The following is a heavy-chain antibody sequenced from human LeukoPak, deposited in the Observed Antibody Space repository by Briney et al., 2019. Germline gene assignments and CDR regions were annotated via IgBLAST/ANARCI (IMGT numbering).Heavy chain of an antibody. CDR1: GYSFTVYY. CDR2: ISAYNGNT. Sequence: ASVKVSCKASGYSFTVYYMHWVRQAPGQGLEGMGWISAYNGNTNYAQKLQGRVTMTTDTSTSTAYMELRSLRSDDTAVYYCARDAVVAAKVPDYWGQGTLVTVSS. J-gene: IGHJ4*02. D-gene: IGHD2-15*01. V-gene: IGHV1-18*04. CDR3: ARDAVVAAKVPDY.